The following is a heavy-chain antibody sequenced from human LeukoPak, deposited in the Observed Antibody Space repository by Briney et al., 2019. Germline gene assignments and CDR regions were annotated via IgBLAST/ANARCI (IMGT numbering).Heavy chain of an antibody. CDR2: IYYSGSS. J-gene: IGHJ4*02. V-gene: IGHV4-59*08. D-gene: IGHD6-19*01. Sequence: SETLSLTCAVSGASLSGYYWSWIRQPPGKGLEWIGYIYYSGSSEYNPSLKRRVTISVDTSKNQFSLTLNSVPAADTAVHYRARQGGAVAGRAVDYWGQGTLVSVSS. CDR3: ARQGGAVAGRAVDY. CDR1: GASLSGYY.